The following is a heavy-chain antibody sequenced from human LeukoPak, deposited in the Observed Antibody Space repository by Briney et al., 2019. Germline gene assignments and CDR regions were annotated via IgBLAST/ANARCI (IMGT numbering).Heavy chain of an antibody. J-gene: IGHJ4*02. Sequence: SETLSLTCTVSGGSISSYYWSWIRQPPGKGLEWIGYIYTSGSTNYNPSLKSRVTISVDTSKNQFSLKLSSVTAADTAVYYCARQGDYYGSGDHFDYWGQGTLVTASS. CDR1: GGSISSYY. CDR3: ARQGDYYGSGDHFDY. D-gene: IGHD3-10*01. V-gene: IGHV4-4*09. CDR2: IYTSGST.